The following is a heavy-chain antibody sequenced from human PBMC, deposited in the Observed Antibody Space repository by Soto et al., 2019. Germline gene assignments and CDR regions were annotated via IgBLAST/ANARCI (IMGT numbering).Heavy chain of an antibody. J-gene: IGHJ6*02. D-gene: IGHD4-17*01. CDR2: MYYSGST. CDR3: AADTVTLYYYYYGMDV. CDR1: GGSISSRSYY. Sequence: PSETLSLTCTVSGGSISSRSYYWGWIRQPPGKGLEWIGSMYYSGSTYCNPSLKSRVTISVDTSKNQFSLKLSSVTAADTAVYYCAADTVTLYYYYYGMDVWGQGTTVTVSS. V-gene: IGHV4-39*01.